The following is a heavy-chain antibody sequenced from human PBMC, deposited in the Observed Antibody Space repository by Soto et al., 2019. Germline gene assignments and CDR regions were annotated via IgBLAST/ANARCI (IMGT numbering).Heavy chain of an antibody. J-gene: IGHJ4*02. V-gene: IGHV3-74*03. CDR1: GLTFRSYW. Sequence: EVQLVESGGGLVQPGASLRLSCAASGLTFRSYWMHWVRQAPGKGLVWVSRINTDGSVAMYVDSVKGRFTISRDNAKNPLFLHMNSLRAEGTAVYYCVRDMQLWRLGSWGQGTLVTVSS. CDR2: INTDGSVA. D-gene: IGHD2-21*01. CDR3: VRDMQLWRLGS.